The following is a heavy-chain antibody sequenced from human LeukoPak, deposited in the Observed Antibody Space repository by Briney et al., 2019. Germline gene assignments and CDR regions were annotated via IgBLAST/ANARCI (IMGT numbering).Heavy chain of an antibody. CDR3: ARATKYQLPHFDY. J-gene: IGHJ4*02. Sequence: PGGSLRLSCAASGFTFGSYSMNWVRQAPGKGLEWVSYISSSSSTIYYADSVKGRFTISRDNAKNSLYLQMNSLRAEDTAVYYCARATKYQLPHFDYWGQGTLVTVSS. V-gene: IGHV3-48*01. CDR2: ISSSSSTI. CDR1: GFTFGSYS. D-gene: IGHD2-2*01.